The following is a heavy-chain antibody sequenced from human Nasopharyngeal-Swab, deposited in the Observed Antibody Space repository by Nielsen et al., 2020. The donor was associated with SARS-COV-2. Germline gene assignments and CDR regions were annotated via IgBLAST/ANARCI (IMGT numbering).Heavy chain of an antibody. CDR1: GFTFSSYG. D-gene: IGHD1-1*01. J-gene: IGHJ4*02. CDR3: ARDWTTGTTHYFDY. Sequence: GESLKISCAASGFTFSSYGMHWVRQAPGKGLEWVAVIWYDGSNKYYADSVKGRFTTSRDNSKNTLYLQMNSLRAEDTAVYYCARDWTTGTTHYFDYWSQGTLVTVSS. CDR2: IWYDGSNK. V-gene: IGHV3-33*01.